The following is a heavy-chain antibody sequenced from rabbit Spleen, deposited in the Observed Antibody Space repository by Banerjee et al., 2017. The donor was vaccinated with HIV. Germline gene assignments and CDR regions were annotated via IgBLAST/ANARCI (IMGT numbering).Heavy chain of an antibody. V-gene: IGHV1S45*01. CDR3: ARDGYSRRWGIILCYFNL. D-gene: IGHD4-1*01. Sequence: QEQLEESGGDLVKPGASLTLTCTASGFSFSNNYVMCWVRQAPGKGLEWTACISAGNSDNTYSARWAKGRFTFSTSSSTTMTLQMPSLTAADAAAYFCARDGYSRRWGIILCYFNLWGPGTLVTVS. J-gene: IGHJ4*01. CDR1: GFSFSNNYV. CDR2: ISAGNSDNT.